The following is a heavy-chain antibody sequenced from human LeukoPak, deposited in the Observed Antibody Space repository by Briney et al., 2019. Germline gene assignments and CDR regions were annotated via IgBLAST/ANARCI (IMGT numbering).Heavy chain of an antibody. CDR2: INPNSDGT. J-gene: IGHJ4*02. CDR1: GYTFTGYY. CDR3: AIDPQGYYFDY. V-gene: IGHV1-2*02. Sequence: ASVKVSCKASGYTFTGYYMHWVRQAPGQGLEWMGWINPNSDGTNYAQKFQGRVTMTRGTSISTAYMELSRLRSDDTAVYYCAIDPQGYYFDYWGQGTLVTVSS.